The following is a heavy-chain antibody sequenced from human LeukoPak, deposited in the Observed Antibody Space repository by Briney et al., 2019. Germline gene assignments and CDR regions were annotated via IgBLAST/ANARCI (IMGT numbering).Heavy chain of an antibody. Sequence: GGSLRLSCAASGFTFSSYSMNWVRQAPGKGLEWVSSISSSSSYIYYADPVKGRFTISRDNAKNSLFLQMSSLRAEDTAVYYCARVPLYCSSTSCYEKPFDYWGQGTLVTVSS. CDR1: GFTFSSYS. CDR3: ARVPLYCSSTSCYEKPFDY. CDR2: ISSSSSYI. V-gene: IGHV3-21*01. J-gene: IGHJ4*02. D-gene: IGHD2-2*01.